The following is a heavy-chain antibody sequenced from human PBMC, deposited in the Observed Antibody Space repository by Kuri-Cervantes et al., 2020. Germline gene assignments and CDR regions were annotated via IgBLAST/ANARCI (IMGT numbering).Heavy chain of an antibody. CDR3: ARWGKYYDFWSCYYHPDLDYYYMDV. CDR1: GGTFSSYA. J-gene: IGHJ6*03. V-gene: IGHV1-69*06. D-gene: IGHD3-3*01. CDR2: IIPICGTA. Sequence: SLKVSCKASGGTFSSYAISWVLRAPGEGLEWLGGIIPICGTANYAQKFQGRVTMTADKSTSTAYMELSSLRAEVTAVYYCARWGKYYDFWSCYYHPDLDYYYMDVWGKGTTVTVSS.